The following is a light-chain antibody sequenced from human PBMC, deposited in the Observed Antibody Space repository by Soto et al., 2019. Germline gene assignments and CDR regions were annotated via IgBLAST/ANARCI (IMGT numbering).Light chain of an antibody. V-gene: IGKV1-27*01. J-gene: IGKJ1*01. CDR2: AAS. CDR3: QEYNSALRAT. CDR1: QGISNY. Sequence: DIQMTQSPSSLSASVGDRVTITCRASQGISNYLAWYQQKPGKVPKLLIYAASTLQSGVPSRFSGSGSGTDFTLTISSLQPEDAATYYCQEYNSALRATFGQGTKVEIK.